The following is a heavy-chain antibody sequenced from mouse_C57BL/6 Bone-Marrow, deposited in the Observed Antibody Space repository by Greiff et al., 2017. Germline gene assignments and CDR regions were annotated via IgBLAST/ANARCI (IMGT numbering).Heavy chain of an antibody. Sequence: VQLQQSVAELVRPGASVKLSCTASGFNIKNNYMHWVKQRPEQGLEWIGRIDPANGNTKYAPKFQGKATITADTSSNTAYLQLSSLTSEDTAIYYCARSGGNPRCRYFDVWGTGTTVTVSS. D-gene: IGHD2-1*01. CDR3: ARSGGNPRCRYFDV. CDR1: GFNIKNNY. CDR2: IDPANGNT. V-gene: IGHV14-3*01. J-gene: IGHJ1*03.